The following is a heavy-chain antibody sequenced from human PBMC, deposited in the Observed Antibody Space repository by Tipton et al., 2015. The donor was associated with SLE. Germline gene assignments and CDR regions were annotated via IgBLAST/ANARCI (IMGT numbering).Heavy chain of an antibody. D-gene: IGHD6-13*01. Sequence: TLSLTCTVSGGSISTSSYYWGWIRQPPGKGLEWIGIIHYRGSTYYNPSLKSRITMSVDTSNNQFSLKLSSVTAADTAVYYCARGYSSSWSDLDYWGQGTLVTVSS. V-gene: IGHV4-39*07. CDR2: IHYRGST. CDR3: ARGYSSSWSDLDY. CDR1: GGSISTSSYY. J-gene: IGHJ4*02.